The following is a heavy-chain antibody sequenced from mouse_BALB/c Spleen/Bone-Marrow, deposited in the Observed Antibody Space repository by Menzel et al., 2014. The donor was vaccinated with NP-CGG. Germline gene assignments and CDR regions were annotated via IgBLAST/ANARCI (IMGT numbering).Heavy chain of an antibody. V-gene: IGHV7-1*02. CDR3: ARDVGYGNYFVY. D-gene: IGHD2-10*02. CDR1: GFTFSDFY. J-gene: IGHJ3*01. CDR2: SRNKAKYYTT. Sequence: DVQLVESGGGLVQPGDSLRLSCATSGFTFSDFYIEWVRQPPGKRLEWIAASRNKAKYYTTEYSASVKGRFIVSRDTSQSVLYLQMNALRAEDTAIYYCARDVGYGNYFVYWGQGTLVTVSA.